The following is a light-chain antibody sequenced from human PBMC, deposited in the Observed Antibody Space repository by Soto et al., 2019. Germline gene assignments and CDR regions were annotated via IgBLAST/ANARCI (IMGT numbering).Light chain of an antibody. V-gene: IGKV3-15*01. CDR3: QQYTNWPIT. CDR1: QTVGKN. Sequence: EVVMTQSPATLSVSPGERATLSCRASQTVGKNYLAWYQQKPGQAPRLLIYGISARATGIPARFSGSGSGTEFTLPINSLQSEDFAVYYCQQYTNWPITFGQGTRLEIK. CDR2: GIS. J-gene: IGKJ5*01.